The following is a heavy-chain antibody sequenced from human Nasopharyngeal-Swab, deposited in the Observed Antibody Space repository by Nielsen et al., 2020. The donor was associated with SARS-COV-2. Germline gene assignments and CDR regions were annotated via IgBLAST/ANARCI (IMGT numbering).Heavy chain of an antibody. V-gene: IGHV3-23*01. CDR3: AKDRDSGDDSGEYYHYYGMDV. Sequence: GESPKTSLSASGFIFKNYAMNWVRQAPGRGLEWVSAISGAEDSTKYADSVKGRFAISRDNSKNTLDLQMNSLRAEDTAMYYCAKDRDSGDDSGEYYHYYGMDVWGQGTSVTVS. D-gene: IGHD5-12*01. CDR1: GFIFKNYA. J-gene: IGHJ6*02. CDR2: ISGAEDST.